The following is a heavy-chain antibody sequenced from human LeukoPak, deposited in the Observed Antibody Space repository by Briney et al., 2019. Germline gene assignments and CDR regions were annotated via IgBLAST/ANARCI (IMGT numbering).Heavy chain of an antibody. CDR3: ARGLTSMPPGGY. Sequence: SETLSLTCAVYGGSFSDYYWSWIRQPPGKGLEWIGEINHSGSTNYNPSLKSRVTILVDTSKNRFSLKLSSVTAADTAVYYCARGLTSMPPGGYWGQGTLVTVSS. V-gene: IGHV4-34*01. D-gene: IGHD2/OR15-2a*01. CDR2: INHSGST. CDR1: GGSFSDYY. J-gene: IGHJ4*02.